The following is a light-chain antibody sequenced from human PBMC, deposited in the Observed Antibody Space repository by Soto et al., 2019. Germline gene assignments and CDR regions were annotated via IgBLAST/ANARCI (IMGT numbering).Light chain of an antibody. CDR2: GAS. V-gene: IGKV1-39*01. Sequence: DIQMTKSPYSLSASVGDRVTITCRASRSVTTFLNWYQQKPGKAPKLLIYGASSLQSGVPSRFSGSGSGTDFTLTISSLQPEDFGTYYCQQSFSTPRTFGQGTKVDTK. J-gene: IGKJ1*01. CDR3: QQSFSTPRT. CDR1: RSVTTF.